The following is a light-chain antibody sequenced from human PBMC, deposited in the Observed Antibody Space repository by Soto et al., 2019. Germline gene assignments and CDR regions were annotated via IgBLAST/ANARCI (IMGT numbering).Light chain of an antibody. V-gene: IGKV3-20*01. Sequence: EIVLTQSPGTLSLSPGKRATLSCRASQSVSSTYFAWYQQRFGQAPRLLIYGASSRATGIPDRFSGSGSGTDFTLTISRLEPEDFAVYYCQQYGSPSWTFGQGTKVE. CDR2: GAS. CDR3: QQYGSPSWT. J-gene: IGKJ1*01. CDR1: QSVSSTY.